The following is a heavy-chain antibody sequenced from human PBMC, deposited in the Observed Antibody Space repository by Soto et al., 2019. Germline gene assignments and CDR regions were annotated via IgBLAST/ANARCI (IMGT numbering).Heavy chain of an antibody. CDR2: TSGSGGST. V-gene: IGHV3-23*01. CDR3: AKESALWFGELFYGMDV. Sequence: GGSLRLSCAASGFTFSSYAMSWVRQAPGRGLEWVSATSGSGGSTYYVDSVKGRFTISRDNSKNTLYLQMNSLRAEDTAVYYCAKESALWFGELFYGMDVWGQGTTVTVSS. CDR1: GFTFSSYA. J-gene: IGHJ6*02. D-gene: IGHD3-10*01.